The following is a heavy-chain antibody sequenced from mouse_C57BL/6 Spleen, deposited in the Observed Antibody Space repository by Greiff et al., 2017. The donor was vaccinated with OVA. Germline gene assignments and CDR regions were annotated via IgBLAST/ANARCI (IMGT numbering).Heavy chain of an antibody. CDR3: ARITTVVAEFDY. D-gene: IGHD1-1*01. CDR2: IYPRSGNT. Sequence: VQLQESGAELARPGASVKLSCKASGYTFTSYGISWVKQRTGQGLEWIGEIYPRSGNTYYNEKFKGKATLTADKSSSTAYMELRSLTSEDSAVYFCARITTVVAEFDYWGQGTTLTVSS. J-gene: IGHJ2*01. V-gene: IGHV1-81*01. CDR1: GYTFTSYG.